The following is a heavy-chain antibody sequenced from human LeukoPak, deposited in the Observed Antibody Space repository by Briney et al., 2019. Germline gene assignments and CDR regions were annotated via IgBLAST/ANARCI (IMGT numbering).Heavy chain of an antibody. Sequence: GGSLRLSCAASGFTFSSYAMHWVRQAPGKGLEWVAVISYDGSNKYYADSVKGRFTISRDNSENTLYLQMNSLRAEDTAVYYCARDVLGYCSSTSCYTGLIYYGMDVWGQGTTVTVSS. J-gene: IGHJ6*02. CDR2: ISYDGSNK. CDR1: GFTFSSYA. D-gene: IGHD2-2*02. V-gene: IGHV3-30-3*01. CDR3: ARDVLGYCSSTSCYTGLIYYGMDV.